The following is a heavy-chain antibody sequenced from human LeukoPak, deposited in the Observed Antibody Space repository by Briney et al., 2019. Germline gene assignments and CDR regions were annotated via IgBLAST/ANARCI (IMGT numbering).Heavy chain of an antibody. CDR2: ISVYNGNT. CDR3: ARGASGVYTVTTSWFDP. D-gene: IGHD4-17*01. V-gene: IGHV1-18*01. J-gene: IGHJ5*02. Sequence: ASVKVSCKASGYAFTSYGISWVRQAPGQGPEWMGWISVYNGNTNYAQKLQGRVTMTTDTSTSTAYMELRSLRSDDTAVYYCARGASGVYTVTTSWFDPWGQGTLVTVSS. CDR1: GYAFTSYG.